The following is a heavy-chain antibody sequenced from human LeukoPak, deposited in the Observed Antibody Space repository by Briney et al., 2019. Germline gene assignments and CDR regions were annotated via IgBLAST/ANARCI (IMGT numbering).Heavy chain of an antibody. Sequence: ASVKVSFKASGYTFSSFAINWVRQAPGQGLEWMGWISSNTGNPTYAQAFTGRVVFSLDTSVSTAYLQISNLKAEDTAVYYCARHYDYVWGKVAPSYYYGMDVWGQGTTVTVSS. V-gene: IGHV7-4-1*02. J-gene: IGHJ6*02. CDR2: ISSNTGNP. CDR1: GYTFSSFA. CDR3: ARHYDYVWGKVAPSYYYGMDV. D-gene: IGHD3-16*01.